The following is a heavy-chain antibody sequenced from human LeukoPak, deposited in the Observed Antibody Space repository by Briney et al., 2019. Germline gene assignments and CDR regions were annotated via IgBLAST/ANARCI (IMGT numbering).Heavy chain of an antibody. CDR3: AGTDQLLYQYYFDY. D-gene: IGHD2-2*02. CDR1: GFTFSSSA. CDR2: ISGSGGST. J-gene: IGHJ4*02. V-gene: IGHV3-23*01. Sequence: GGSLRLSCAASGFTFSSSAMSWVRQAPGKGLEWVSAISGSGGSTYYADSVKGRFTISRDNSKNTLYLQMNSLRAEDTAVYSCAGTDQLLYQYYFDYWGQGNLVTVSS.